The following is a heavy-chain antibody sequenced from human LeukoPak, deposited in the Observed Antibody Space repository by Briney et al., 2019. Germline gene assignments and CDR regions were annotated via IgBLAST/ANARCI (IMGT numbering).Heavy chain of an antibody. CDR3: ARLRDGRWLLEY. CDR1: GDSIISSRYY. Sequence: SETLSLTCTVSGDSIISSRYYWGWIRQPPGKGLEWIASIRYSWNTFYNPSFKSRVTISVDTSNNQLSLRLSSVTAADAAVYYCARLRDGRWLLEYWGQGTLVTVSS. CDR2: IRYSWNT. V-gene: IGHV4-39*01. J-gene: IGHJ4*02. D-gene: IGHD4-23*01.